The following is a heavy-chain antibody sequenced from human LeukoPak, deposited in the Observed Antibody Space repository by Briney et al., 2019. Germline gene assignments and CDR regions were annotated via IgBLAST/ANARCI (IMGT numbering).Heavy chain of an antibody. CDR3: ARDFAFDI. J-gene: IGHJ3*02. V-gene: IGHV4-61*01. CDR1: GGSISSSSYY. Sequence: PSETLSLTCTVSGGSISSSSYYWGWIRQPPGKGMEWIGYTYNNGNTNYNPSLKSRVAMSVETSKNQFSLKLSSVTAADTAVYYCARDFAFDIWGQGTMVTVSS. CDR2: TYNNGNT.